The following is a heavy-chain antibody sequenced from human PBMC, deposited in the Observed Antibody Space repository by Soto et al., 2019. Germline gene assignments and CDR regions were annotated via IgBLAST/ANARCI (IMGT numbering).Heavy chain of an antibody. CDR3: ARRDCSGGSCQFDY. J-gene: IGHJ4*02. CDR1: GGSISSSSYY. D-gene: IGHD2-15*01. CDR2: IYYSGST. V-gene: IGHV4-39*01. Sequence: PSETLSLTCTVSGGSISSSSYYWGWIRQPPGKGLEWIGSIYYSGSTYYNPSLKSRVTISVDTSKNQFSLKLSSVTAADTAVYYCARRDCSGGSCQFDYWGQGTLVTVSS.